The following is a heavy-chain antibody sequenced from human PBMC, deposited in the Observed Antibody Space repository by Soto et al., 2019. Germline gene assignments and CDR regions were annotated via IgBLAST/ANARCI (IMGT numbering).Heavy chain of an antibody. CDR2: VSGDNGNT. V-gene: IGHV1-18*01. Sequence: QVQLVQSGAEVKKPGTSVKVSCTASGYTFSSYGISWVRQAPGQGLQWIGWVSGDNGNTNYAQSLQGRVTMTTDTSTKTGQMELRLLRSDASALYYCAIDLGYCRSGTCQREGFVPWGQGTPVIVTS. CDR3: AIDLGYCRSGTCQREGFVP. D-gene: IGHD2-15*01. J-gene: IGHJ5*02. CDR1: GYTFSSYG.